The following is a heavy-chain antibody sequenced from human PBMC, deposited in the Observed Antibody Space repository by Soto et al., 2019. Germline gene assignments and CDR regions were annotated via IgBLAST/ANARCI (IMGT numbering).Heavy chain of an antibody. CDR2: IKSKTDGGTT. Sequence: GGSLRLSCAASGFTFSNAWMSWVRQAPGKGLEWVGRIKSKTDGGTTDYAAPVKGRFTISRDDSKNTLYLQMNSLKTEDTAVYYCTTDEAVYPPTDYWGQGTLVTVSS. CDR1: GFTFSNAW. CDR3: TTDEAVYPPTDY. J-gene: IGHJ4*02. D-gene: IGHD1-20*01. V-gene: IGHV3-15*01.